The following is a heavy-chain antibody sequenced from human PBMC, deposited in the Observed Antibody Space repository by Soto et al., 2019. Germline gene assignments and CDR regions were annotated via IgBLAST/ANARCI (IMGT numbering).Heavy chain of an antibody. CDR2: IGPAGDT. CDR3: ATGGWGSSWYEGGSRIDY. CDR1: GFTFSSYD. V-gene: IGHV3-13*01. J-gene: IGHJ4*02. D-gene: IGHD6-13*01. Sequence: ESGGGLVQPGGSLRLSCAASGFTFSSYDMHWVRQPPGKGLEWVSAIGPAGDTYYPGSVQGRFTISRDNAKNSLYLQVNTRRAEDTAIYYCATGGWGSSWYEGGSRIDYWGQGTLVTVSS.